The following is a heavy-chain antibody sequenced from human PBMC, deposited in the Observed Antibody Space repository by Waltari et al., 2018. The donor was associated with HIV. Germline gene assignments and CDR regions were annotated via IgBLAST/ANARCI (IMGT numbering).Heavy chain of an antibody. D-gene: IGHD6-13*01. V-gene: IGHV4-38-2*01. CDR1: HFSISSGHY. Sequence: QVQLQESGPGLVKPSDTLSLTCAVSHFSISSGHYWGWIRQSPGKGLEWIGSVFHSGGTVYKPSFRSRVSSSVDTSKNQFSLKLTSVTAADTAVYYCARQPAPDSTWFQIYFDYWGQGTVVTVSS. CDR3: ARQPAPDSTWFQIYFDY. CDR2: VFHSGGT. J-gene: IGHJ4*02.